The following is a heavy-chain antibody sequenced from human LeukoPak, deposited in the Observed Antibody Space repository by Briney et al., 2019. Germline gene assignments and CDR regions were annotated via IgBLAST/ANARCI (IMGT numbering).Heavy chain of an antibody. CDR2: IYYSGST. CDR3: AKQVQVYDTSGYYDF. J-gene: IGHJ4*02. V-gene: IGHV4-59*08. Sequence: PSETLSLTCTVSGGSISSYYWSWIRQPPGKGLEWIGYIYYSGSTNYNPSLKSRVTISVDTSKNQFSLKLSSVTAADTAVYYCAKQVQVYDTSGYYDFWGQGTLVTVSS. CDR1: GGSISSYY. D-gene: IGHD3-22*01.